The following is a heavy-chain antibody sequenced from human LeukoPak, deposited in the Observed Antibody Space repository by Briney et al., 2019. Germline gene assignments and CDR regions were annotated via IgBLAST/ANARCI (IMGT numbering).Heavy chain of an antibody. CDR2: IWYDGTNK. V-gene: IGHV3-33*01. CDR3: ARVSASGNSDY. CDR1: GFSFTSYG. D-gene: IGHD4-23*01. J-gene: IGHJ4*02. Sequence: PGRSLRLSCAASGFSFTSYGMHWVRQAPGKGLEWVAVIWYDGTNKHYADSVKGRYTISRDTSNNMLYLQMNSLRAEDTAVYYCARVSASGNSDYWGQGTLVTVSS.